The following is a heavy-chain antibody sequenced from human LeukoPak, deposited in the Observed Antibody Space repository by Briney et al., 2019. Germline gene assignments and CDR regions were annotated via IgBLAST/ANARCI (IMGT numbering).Heavy chain of an antibody. V-gene: IGHV3-30*18. Sequence: GRSLRLSCAASGFTFSSYGMHWVRQAPGKGLEWVAVISYDGSNKYYADSVKGRFTISRDNSKNTLHLQMNSLRAEDTAVYYCAKSTASGYSNDYWGQGTLVTVSS. J-gene: IGHJ4*02. CDR1: GFTFSSYG. CDR3: AKSTASGYSNDY. D-gene: IGHD3-22*01. CDR2: ISYDGSNK.